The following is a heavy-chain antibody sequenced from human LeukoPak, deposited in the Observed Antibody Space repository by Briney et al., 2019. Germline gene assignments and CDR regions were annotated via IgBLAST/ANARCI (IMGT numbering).Heavy chain of an antibody. J-gene: IGHJ4*02. CDR3: AREGGYGDYAFDY. D-gene: IGHD4-17*01. CDR2: IKQDGSEK. CDR1: GFTFSSYW. V-gene: IGHV3-7*01. Sequence: PGGSLRLSCAASGFTFSSYWMSWVRQAPGKGLEGVANIKQDGSEKYYVDSVKGRFTISRDNAKNSLYLQMNSLRAEDTAVYYCAREGGYGDYAFDYWGRGTLVTVSS.